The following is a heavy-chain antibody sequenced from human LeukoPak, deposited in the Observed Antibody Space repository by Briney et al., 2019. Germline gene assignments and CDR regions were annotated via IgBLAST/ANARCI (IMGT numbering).Heavy chain of an antibody. J-gene: IGHJ6*04. Sequence: PGRSLRLSCAASGFTFDDYGMHWVRQAPGKGLEWVSGINWNSGNIDYADSVKGRFTISRDNAKNSLYLQMNSLRAEDTAVYYCAELGITMIGGVWGKGTTVTISS. CDR1: GFTFDDYG. CDR3: AELGITMIGGV. V-gene: IGHV3-9*01. CDR2: INWNSGNI. D-gene: IGHD3-10*02.